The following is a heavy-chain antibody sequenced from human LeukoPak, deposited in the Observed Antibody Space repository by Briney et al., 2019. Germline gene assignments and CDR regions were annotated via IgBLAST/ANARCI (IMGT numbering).Heavy chain of an antibody. D-gene: IGHD6-6*01. CDR2: INWNGGST. CDR3: ARIFGSSSVLGAFDY. J-gene: IGHJ4*02. V-gene: IGHV3-20*04. CDR1: GFTFDDYG. Sequence: GGSLRLSCAASGFTFDDYGMSWVRQAPGKGLEWVSGINWNGGSTGYADSVKGRFTISRDNAKNSLYLQMNSLRAEDTALYYCARIFGSSSVLGAFDYWGQGTLVTVSS.